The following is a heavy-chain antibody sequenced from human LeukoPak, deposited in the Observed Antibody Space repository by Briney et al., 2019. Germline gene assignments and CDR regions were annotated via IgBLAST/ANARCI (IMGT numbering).Heavy chain of an antibody. D-gene: IGHD1-1*01. J-gene: IGHJ5*02. Sequence: SQTLSLTCSVSGGSISNGGYYWSWIRQHPGKGLEWIGDIYYSGSTYYNPSLKSRITISVDTSKNQFSLKLCSVTAADTAVYYCARAGVNWNDEGRTWWFDPWGQGTLVTVSS. CDR1: GGSISNGGYY. CDR3: ARAGVNWNDEGRTWWFDP. V-gene: IGHV4-31*03. CDR2: IYYSGST.